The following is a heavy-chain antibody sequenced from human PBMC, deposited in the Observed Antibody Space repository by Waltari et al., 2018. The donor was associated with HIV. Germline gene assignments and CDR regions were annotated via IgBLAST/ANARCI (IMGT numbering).Heavy chain of an antibody. CDR1: GGSISSSSYY. V-gene: IGHV4-39*01. Sequence: QLQLQESGPGLVKPSETLSLTCTVSGGSISSSSYYWGWIRQAPGKGLEWIGSIYYSGSTYYNPSLKSRVTISVDTSKNQFSLKLSSVTAADTAVYYCARSSHRYYFDYWGQGTLVTVSS. J-gene: IGHJ4*02. D-gene: IGHD6-6*01. CDR2: IYYSGST. CDR3: ARSSHRYYFDY.